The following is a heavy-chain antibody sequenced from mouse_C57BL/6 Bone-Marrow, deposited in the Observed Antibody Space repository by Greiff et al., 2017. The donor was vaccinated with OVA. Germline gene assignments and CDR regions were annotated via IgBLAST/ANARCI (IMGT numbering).Heavy chain of an antibody. V-gene: IGHV1-64*01. CDR3: ARHMITSHYDAMDY. CDR2: IHPNSGST. D-gene: IGHD2-4*01. Sequence: QVQLQQPGAELVKPGASVKLSCKASGYTFTSYWMHWVKQRPGQGLEWIGMIHPNSGSTNYNEKFKSKATLTVDISSSTDYMQLSSLTSEDSAVYDWARHMITSHYDAMDYWGRGTSVTVSS. CDR1: GYTFTSYW. J-gene: IGHJ4*01.